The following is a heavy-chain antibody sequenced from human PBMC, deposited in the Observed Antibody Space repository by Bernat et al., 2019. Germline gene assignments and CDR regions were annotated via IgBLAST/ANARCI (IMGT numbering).Heavy chain of an antibody. Sequence: QVQLVQSGAEVKKPGASVKVSCKASGYTFTSYGISWVRQAPGQGLEWMGWISAYNGNTNYAQKLQGRVNMTTDTSTSTAYMELRSLRSDDTAVYYCAREVRPTLGAGKWIYGMDVWGQGTTVTVSS. J-gene: IGHJ6*02. CDR2: ISAYNGNT. D-gene: IGHD6-19*01. V-gene: IGHV1-18*01. CDR3: AREVRPTLGAGKWIYGMDV. CDR1: GYTFTSYG.